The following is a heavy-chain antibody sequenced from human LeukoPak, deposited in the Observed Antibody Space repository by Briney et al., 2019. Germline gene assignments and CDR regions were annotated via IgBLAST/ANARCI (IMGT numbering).Heavy chain of an antibody. Sequence: GGSLRLSCAASGFTFSSYAMSWVRQAPGKGLEWVGRAVQTNSGGITEYAAPVKGRFTISRDDSTSTLYLQMSSLKTEDTGVYYCATGFTASTHDSYWGQGTLVTVSA. J-gene: IGHJ4*02. CDR2: AVQTNSGGIT. V-gene: IGHV3-15*04. CDR3: ATGFTASTHDSY. D-gene: IGHD3-16*01. CDR1: GFTFSSYA.